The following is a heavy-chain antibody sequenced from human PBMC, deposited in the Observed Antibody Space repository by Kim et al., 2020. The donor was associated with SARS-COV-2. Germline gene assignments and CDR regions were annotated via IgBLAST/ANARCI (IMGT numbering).Heavy chain of an antibody. CDR3: ARINYYDSSGYPGVVDY. Sequence: VKGRFTISRDNSKNTLYLQMNSLRAEDTAVYYCARINYYDSSGYPGVVDYWGQGTLVTVSS. D-gene: IGHD3-22*01. V-gene: IGHV3-30*01. J-gene: IGHJ4*02.